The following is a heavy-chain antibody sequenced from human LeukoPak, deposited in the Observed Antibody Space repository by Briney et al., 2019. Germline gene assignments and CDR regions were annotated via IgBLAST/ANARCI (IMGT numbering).Heavy chain of an antibody. CDR1: GYTFTVYY. CDR2: INPNSGGT. V-gene: IGHV1-2*02. D-gene: IGHD6-19*01. CDR3: ARDLAAVAGRGGWFDY. Sequence: ASVKVSFKASGYTFTVYYMHWVRQAPGQGLEWMGWINPNSGGTNYAQKFQGRVTMTRDTSISTAYMELSRLRSDDTAVYYCARDLAAVAGRGGWFDYWGLGTLVTVSS. J-gene: IGHJ4*02.